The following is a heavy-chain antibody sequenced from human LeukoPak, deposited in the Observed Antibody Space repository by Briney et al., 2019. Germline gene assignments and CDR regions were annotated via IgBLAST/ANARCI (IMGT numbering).Heavy chain of an antibody. Sequence: PSETLSLTCTVSGGSISSYYWSWIRQPAGKGLEWIGRIYTSGSTNYNPSLKSRVTISVDTSKNQFSLKLSSVTAADTAVYYCAREGRITMVRGVISWGQGTLVTVSS. CDR2: IYTSGST. V-gene: IGHV4-4*07. CDR3: AREGRITMVRGVIS. D-gene: IGHD3-10*01. J-gene: IGHJ4*02. CDR1: GGSISSYY.